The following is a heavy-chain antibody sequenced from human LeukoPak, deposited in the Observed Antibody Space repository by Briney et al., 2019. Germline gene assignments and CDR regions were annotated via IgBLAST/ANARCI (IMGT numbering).Heavy chain of an antibody. D-gene: IGHD3-10*01. CDR2: IWYDGSNK. Sequence: GRSLRLSCAASGFTFSSYAMHWVRQAPGKGLEWVAVIWYDGSNKYYADSVKGRFTISRDNSKNTLYLQMNSLRAEDTAVYYCARETIMVRGVIDYWGQGTLVTVSS. V-gene: IGHV3-33*08. CDR1: GFTFSSYA. J-gene: IGHJ4*02. CDR3: ARETIMVRGVIDY.